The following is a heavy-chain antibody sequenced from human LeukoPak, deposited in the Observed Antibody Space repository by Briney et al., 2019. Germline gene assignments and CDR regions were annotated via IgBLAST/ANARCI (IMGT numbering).Heavy chain of an antibody. Sequence: RASVKVSCKASGYTFTTYAMNWVRQAPGQGLEWMGYINTAVGNPTYAQDFTGRFLFSVDTSVSTAYLRITNLTAEDTALYYCASRTYSYGLSPWGQGTLVTVS. D-gene: IGHD2-15*01. V-gene: IGHV7-4-1*02. CDR1: GYTFTTYA. J-gene: IGHJ5*02. CDR2: INTAVGNP. CDR3: ASRTYSYGLSP.